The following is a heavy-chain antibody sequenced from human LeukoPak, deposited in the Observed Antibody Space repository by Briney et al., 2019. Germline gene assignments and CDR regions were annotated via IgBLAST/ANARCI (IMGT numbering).Heavy chain of an antibody. D-gene: IGHD1-7*01. Sequence: ASVKVSCKASGYTFTGYYMHSVRQAPGQGLEWMGWINPNSGGTNYAQKFQGRVTMTRDTSISTAYMELSRLRSDDTAVYYCARDRSGTGLFDYWGQGTLVTVSS. J-gene: IGHJ4*02. CDR3: ARDRSGTGLFDY. V-gene: IGHV1-2*02. CDR1: GYTFTGYY. CDR2: INPNSGGT.